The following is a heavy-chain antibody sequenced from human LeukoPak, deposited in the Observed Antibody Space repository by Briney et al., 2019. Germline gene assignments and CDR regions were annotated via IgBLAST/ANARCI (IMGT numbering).Heavy chain of an antibody. J-gene: IGHJ4*02. Sequence: ASVKVSCKASGYTFTGYYMHWVRQAPGQGLEWMGWINPNSGGTNYAQKFQGWVTMTRDTSISTAYMELSRLRSDDTAVYYCARDRIPVHGSGSFSRDYWGQGTLVTVSS. V-gene: IGHV1-2*04. CDR2: INPNSGGT. D-gene: IGHD3-10*01. CDR1: GYTFTGYY. CDR3: ARDRIPVHGSGSFSRDY.